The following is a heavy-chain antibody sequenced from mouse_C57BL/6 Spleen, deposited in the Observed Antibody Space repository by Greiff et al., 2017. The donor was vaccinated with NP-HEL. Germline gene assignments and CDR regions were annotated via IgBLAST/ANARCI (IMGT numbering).Heavy chain of an antibody. CDR3: ARPSDGSSYWYFDV. V-gene: IGHV1-69*01. Sequence: QVQLQQPGAELVMPGASVKLSCKASGYTFTSYWMHWVKQRPGQGLEWIGEIDPSDSYTNYNQKFKGKSTLAVDTSSCTAYMQRSSLTSEDSAVYYCARPSDGSSYWYFDVWGTGTTVTVSS. J-gene: IGHJ1*03. D-gene: IGHD1-1*01. CDR1: GYTFTSYW. CDR2: IDPSDSYT.